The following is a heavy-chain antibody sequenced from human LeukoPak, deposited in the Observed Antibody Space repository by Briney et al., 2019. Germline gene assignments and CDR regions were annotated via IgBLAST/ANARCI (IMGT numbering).Heavy chain of an antibody. CDR2: IKQEGSEK. CDR3: ARDEGYGDYPHFDY. CDR1: GFTFSSYW. V-gene: IGHV3-7*03. J-gene: IGHJ4*02. D-gene: IGHD4-17*01. Sequence: GGSLRLSCAASGFTFSSYWMNWVRQAPGKGLEWVANIKQEGSEKYYVDSVKGRFTISRDNAKNSLYLQMNSLRVEDTAVYYCARDEGYGDYPHFDYWGQGTLVTVSS.